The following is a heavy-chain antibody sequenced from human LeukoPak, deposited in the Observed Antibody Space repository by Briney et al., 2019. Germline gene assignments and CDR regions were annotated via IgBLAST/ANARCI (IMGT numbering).Heavy chain of an antibody. CDR2: IIPIDGTA. Sequence: SVKVSCKASRDTFTRCAFSWVRQAPGQGLEWMGGIIPIDGTANFGQKFQGRVTITTDESTSTVYMELSSLRSEDTAVYYCARGSGSYGGEFDYWGQGTLVTVSS. J-gene: IGHJ4*02. D-gene: IGHD1-26*01. CDR1: RDTFTRCA. CDR3: ARGSGSYGGEFDY. V-gene: IGHV1-69*05.